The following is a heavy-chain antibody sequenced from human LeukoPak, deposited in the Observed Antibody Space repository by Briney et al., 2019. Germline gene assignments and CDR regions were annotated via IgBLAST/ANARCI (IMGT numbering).Heavy chain of an antibody. Sequence: GASVKVSCKASGYTFTSYAMHWVRQAPGQRLEWMGGINAGNGNTNYAQNLQGRVTMTTDTSTSTAYMELSRLRSDDTAVYYCARDRNSLRFLEWLPFDYWGQGTLVTVSS. V-gene: IGHV1-3*01. D-gene: IGHD3-3*01. CDR3: ARDRNSLRFLEWLPFDY. CDR2: INAGNGNT. J-gene: IGHJ4*02. CDR1: GYTFTSYA.